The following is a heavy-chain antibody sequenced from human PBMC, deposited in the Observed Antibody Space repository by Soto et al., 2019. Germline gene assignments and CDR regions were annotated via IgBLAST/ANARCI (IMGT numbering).Heavy chain of an antibody. CDR1: GYTFSSYG. CDR3: ARVPGILVVAAPDAFDI. D-gene: IGHD2-15*01. J-gene: IGHJ3*02. V-gene: IGHV1-18*01. CDR2: ISAYNGNT. Sequence: ASVKVSCKASGYTFSSYGISGVRQAPGQGLEWMGWISAYNGNTNYAQKLQGRVTMTTDTSTSTAYMELRSLRSDDTAVYYCARVPGILVVAAPDAFDIWGQGTMVTVS.